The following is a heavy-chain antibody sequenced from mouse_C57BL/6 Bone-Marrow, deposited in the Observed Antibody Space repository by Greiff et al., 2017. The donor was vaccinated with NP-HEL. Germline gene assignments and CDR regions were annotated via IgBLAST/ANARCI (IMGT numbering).Heavy chain of an antibody. V-gene: IGHV1-61*01. CDR1: GYTFTSYW. CDR3: ARSVFAY. Sequence: QVQLQQPGAELVRPGSSVKLSCKASGYTFTSYWMDWVKQRPGQGLEWIGNIYPFDSETHYNQKFKDKATLTVDKSSSTAYMQLSSLTSEDSAVYYCARSVFAYWGQGTLVTVSA. J-gene: IGHJ3*01. CDR2: IYPFDSET.